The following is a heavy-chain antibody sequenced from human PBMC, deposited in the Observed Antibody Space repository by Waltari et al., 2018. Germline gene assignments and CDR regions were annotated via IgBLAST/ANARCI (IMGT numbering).Heavy chain of an antibody. J-gene: IGHJ3*02. CDR1: GGSIRGCY. Sequence: QVQLQESGPGLVKSSETLSLTCTVSGGSIRGCYWTWIRQPPGKGLEWIAYVYSTGNTNSNPSLKSRVTISLDMSKNQLSLQLKSVTAADTAIYYWARLCGGDCSGAFDIWGQGTLVTVST. CDR2: VYSTGNT. CDR3: ARLCGGDCSGAFDI. V-gene: IGHV4-59*01. D-gene: IGHD2-21*02.